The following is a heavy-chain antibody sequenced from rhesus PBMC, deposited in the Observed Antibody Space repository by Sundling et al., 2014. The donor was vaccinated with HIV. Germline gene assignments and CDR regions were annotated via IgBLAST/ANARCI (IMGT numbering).Heavy chain of an antibody. CDR3: ASLGDFDF. D-gene: IGHD3-34*01. J-gene: IGHJ4*01. Sequence: EVQLVESGGGLVQPGGSLRLSCAASGFTFSNYGMHWVRQAPGKGLEWVALISYDGSKKYYAESVKDRFAISRDNSKNMVYLQMNNLKLEDTAVYHCASLGDFDFWGQGVLVTVSS. V-gene: IGHV3-54*02. CDR1: GFTFSNYG. CDR2: ISYDGSKK.